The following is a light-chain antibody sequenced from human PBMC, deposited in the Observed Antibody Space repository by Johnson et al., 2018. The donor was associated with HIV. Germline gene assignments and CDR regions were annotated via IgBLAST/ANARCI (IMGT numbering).Light chain of an antibody. J-gene: IGLJ1*01. V-gene: IGLV1-51*01. CDR2: DNN. Sequence: QPVLTQPPSVSAAPGQKVTISCSGSSSNIGNNYVSWYQQLPGTAPKLLIYDNNKRPSGIPDRFSASKSGTSATLGITGLQTGGEADYYCGPWDSSLSAYVFGTGTKVTVL. CDR1: SSNIGNNY. CDR3: GPWDSSLSAYV.